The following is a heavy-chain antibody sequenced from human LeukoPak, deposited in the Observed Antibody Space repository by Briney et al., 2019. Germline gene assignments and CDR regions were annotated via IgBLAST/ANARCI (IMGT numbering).Heavy chain of an antibody. V-gene: IGHV3-74*01. CDR3: ARGKAFDY. CDR2: INTDGSST. CDR1: GFTFSNYW. J-gene: IGHJ4*02. D-gene: IGHD4-23*01. Sequence: GGSLRLSCAASGFTFSNYWMHWVRQAPGKGLVWVSRINTDGSSTTYADSVKGRFTISRDNANNSLYLQMDSLRAEDTAVYYCARGKAFDYWGQGTLVTVSS.